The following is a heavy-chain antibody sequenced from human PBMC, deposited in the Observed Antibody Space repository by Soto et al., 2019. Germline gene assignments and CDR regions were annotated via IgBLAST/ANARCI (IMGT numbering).Heavy chain of an antibody. Sequence: AAVKVSCKPSGYTFSGYYVHWVRQAPGQGLEWMGVFKPTGGGSTSYAQRFQGRVTVTRDTSTSTVYMELGSLRFDETAVHFCERAYGSGVELDVWGQGTRVTVSS. CDR3: ERAYGSGVELDV. CDR2: FKPTGGGST. CDR1: GYTFSGYY. D-gene: IGHD3-10*01. V-gene: IGHV1-46*01. J-gene: IGHJ6*02.